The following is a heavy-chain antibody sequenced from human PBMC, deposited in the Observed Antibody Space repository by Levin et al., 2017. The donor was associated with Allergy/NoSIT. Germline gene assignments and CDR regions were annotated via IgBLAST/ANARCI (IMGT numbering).Heavy chain of an antibody. CDR1: GFTFSSYA. CDR3: AKGVGSSGWTGDAFDI. V-gene: IGHV3-23*01. CDR2: ISGSGGST. J-gene: IGHJ3*02. Sequence: GGSLRLSCAASGFTFSSYAMSWVRQAPGKGLEWVSAISGSGGSTYYADSVKGRFTISRDNSKNTLYLQMNSLRAEDTAVYYCAKGVGSSGWTGDAFDIWGQGTMVTVSS. D-gene: IGHD6-19*01.